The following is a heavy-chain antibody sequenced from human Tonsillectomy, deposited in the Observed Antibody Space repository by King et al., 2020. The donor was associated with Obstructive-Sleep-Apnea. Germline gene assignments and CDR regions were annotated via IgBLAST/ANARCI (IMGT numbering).Heavy chain of an antibody. CDR3: ARQVGATLFDY. V-gene: IGHV3-11*06. Sequence: VQLVESGGGLVKPGGSLRLSCAASGFTFSDYYMSWIRQAPGKGLEWVSYISSSSSYTNYADSVKGRFTISRDNANNSLYLQMNSLRAEDTAVYYCARQVGATLFDYWGQGTLVTVSS. D-gene: IGHD1-26*01. J-gene: IGHJ4*02. CDR2: ISSSSSYT. CDR1: GFTFSDYY.